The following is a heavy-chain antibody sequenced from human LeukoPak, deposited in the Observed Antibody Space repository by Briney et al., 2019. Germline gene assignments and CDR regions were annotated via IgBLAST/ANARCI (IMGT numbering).Heavy chain of an antibody. V-gene: IGHV4-4*07. CDR2: IYTSGST. J-gene: IGHJ3*02. CDR1: GDFITASY. Sequence: SETLSLTCTVSGDFITASYWSWIRQPPGKGLEYIGRIYTSGSTSYNPSLKSRVTISVDTSKNQFSLKLNSVTAADTAVYYCAKSNGYGLVDIWGQGTMVTVSS. CDR3: AKSNGYGLVDI. D-gene: IGHD3-10*01.